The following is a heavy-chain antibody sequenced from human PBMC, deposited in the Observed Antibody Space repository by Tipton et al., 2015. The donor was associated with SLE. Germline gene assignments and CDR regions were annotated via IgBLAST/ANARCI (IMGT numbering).Heavy chain of an antibody. Sequence: TLSLTCTVSGDSISSSSYYWGWIRQPPGKGLEWIGSIYYSGSTYYNPSLKSRVTISVDTSKNQFSLKLSSVTAADTAVYYCARYPESNYHWFGPWGQGALVTVSS. CDR1: GDSISSSSYY. CDR2: IYYSGST. CDR3: ARYPESNYHWFGP. D-gene: IGHD4-11*01. J-gene: IGHJ5*02. V-gene: IGHV4-39*07.